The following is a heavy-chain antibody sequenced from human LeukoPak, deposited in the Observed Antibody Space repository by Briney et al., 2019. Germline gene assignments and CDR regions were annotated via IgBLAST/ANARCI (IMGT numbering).Heavy chain of an antibody. Sequence: ASVKVSCKASGYTFTSYDINWVRQATGQGLEWMGWMSPNSGNTGYAQKFKGRVTMTRDTSTGTAYLELSSLRSEDSAVYYCVRTPPNWGADFWGQGTLVTVSS. CDR3: VRTPPNWGADF. V-gene: IGHV1-8*01. J-gene: IGHJ4*02. CDR1: GYTFTSYD. D-gene: IGHD7-27*01. CDR2: MSPNSGNT.